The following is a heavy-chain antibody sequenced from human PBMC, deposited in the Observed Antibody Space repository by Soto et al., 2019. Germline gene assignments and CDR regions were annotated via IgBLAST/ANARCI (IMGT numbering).Heavy chain of an antibody. V-gene: IGHV3-23*01. Sequence: EVQLLESGGGLVQPGGSLRLSCAASGFTFSSYAMSWVRQAPGKGLEWVSAISGSAGSTYYADSVKGRFTISRDNSKNTLYLQMNSLRAEDPAVYYCTNDLWPYLPAGGEFDSWGQGTLVTVSS. CDR1: GFTFSSYA. CDR3: TNDLWPYLPAGGEFDS. J-gene: IGHJ4*02. D-gene: IGHD3-16*01. CDR2: ISGSAGST.